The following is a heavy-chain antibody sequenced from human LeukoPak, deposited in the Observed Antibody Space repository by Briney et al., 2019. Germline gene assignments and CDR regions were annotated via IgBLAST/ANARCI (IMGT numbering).Heavy chain of an antibody. D-gene: IGHD1-14*01. J-gene: IGHJ5*02. Sequence: SETLSLTCSVSGGSISGYSWSWIRQSAAKGLEWIGRVYTSGNTNYNPSFKSRVTMSIDTSKKQFSLKLYTVTAADTAVYYCARDNPAGPWGQGTLLTVSS. CDR1: GGSISGYS. CDR2: VYTSGNT. V-gene: IGHV4-4*07. CDR3: ARDNPAGP.